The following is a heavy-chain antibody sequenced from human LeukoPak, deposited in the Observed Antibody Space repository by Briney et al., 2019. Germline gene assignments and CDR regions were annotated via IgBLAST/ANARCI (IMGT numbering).Heavy chain of an antibody. CDR3: ARVYDSSGYYYRSWYFDL. J-gene: IGHJ2*01. V-gene: IGHV3-53*01. CDR1: GFTFSNYG. CDR2: LYTGGST. D-gene: IGHD3-22*01. Sequence: PGGSLRLSCAASGFTFSNYGMHWVRQAPGKGLEWVSVLYTGGSTYYADSVKGRFTISRDNSKNTVHLQMTSLRAEDTAVYYCARVYDSSGYYYRSWYFDLWGRGTLVAVSS.